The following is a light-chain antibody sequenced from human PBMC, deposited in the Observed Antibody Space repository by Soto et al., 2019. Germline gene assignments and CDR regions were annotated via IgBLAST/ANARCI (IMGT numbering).Light chain of an antibody. Sequence: EIVLTQTPLSLSVTPGQPASISCKSSQNLLHSDGRTFLYWYLQKPGQSPQLLIYEVSNRFSGVPGRFSGRGSGTDFTLKVSRVEAEDVGVYYCLQSTPLPWTFGQGTKVEI. CDR2: EVS. CDR1: QNLLHSDGRTF. V-gene: IGKV2D-29*02. CDR3: LQSTPLPWT. J-gene: IGKJ1*01.